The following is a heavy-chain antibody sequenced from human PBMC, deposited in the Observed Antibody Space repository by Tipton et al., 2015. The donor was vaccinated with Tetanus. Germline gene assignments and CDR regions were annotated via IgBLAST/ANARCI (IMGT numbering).Heavy chain of an antibody. J-gene: IGHJ4*02. D-gene: IGHD1-1*01. V-gene: IGHV4-30-2*01. CDR1: GALLTTGGYS. CDR2: IYQTGST. CDR3: ARANNELPKKGPVDS. Sequence: TLSLTCNVTGALLTTGGYSWGWIRQPPGQGLEWIGYIYQTGSTYFNPSLRSRLTMSFKMSKNQFSLRLTPVTAADTAVYFCARANNELPKKGPVDSWGQGSLVIVSS.